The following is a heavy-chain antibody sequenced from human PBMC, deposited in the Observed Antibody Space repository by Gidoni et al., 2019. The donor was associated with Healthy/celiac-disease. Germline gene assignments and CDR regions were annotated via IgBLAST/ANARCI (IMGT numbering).Heavy chain of an antibody. CDR2: INHSGST. CDR3: ARGRSWGAARPSVHNWFDP. J-gene: IGHJ5*02. D-gene: IGHD6-6*01. Sequence: QVQLQQGGAGLLKPSETLSLTCAVYGGSFSGYYWSWIRQPPGKGLEWIGEINHSGSTNYNPSLKSRVTISVDTSKNQFSLKLSSVTAADTAVYYCARGRSWGAARPSVHNWFDPWGQGTLVTVSS. CDR1: GGSFSGYY. V-gene: IGHV4-34*01.